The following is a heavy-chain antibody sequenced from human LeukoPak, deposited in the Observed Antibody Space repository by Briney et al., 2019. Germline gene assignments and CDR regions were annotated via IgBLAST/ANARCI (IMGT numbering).Heavy chain of an antibody. D-gene: IGHD2-2*03. CDR2: ISGSGGRT. J-gene: IGHJ3*02. Sequence: GGSLRLSCAASGFTFDNYGIGWVRQAPGKGLEWVSGISGSGGRTYYADSVKGRFTISRDNSKNTLFLQLNSQGVEDTATYYCAIPTCSGSGYCSTSDPFHTWGQGTMVTVSS. V-gene: IGHV3-23*01. CDR3: AIPTCSGSGYCSTSDPFHT. CDR1: GFTFDNYG.